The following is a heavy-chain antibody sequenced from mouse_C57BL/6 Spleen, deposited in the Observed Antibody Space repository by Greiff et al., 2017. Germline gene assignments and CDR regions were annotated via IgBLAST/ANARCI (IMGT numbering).Heavy chain of an antibody. Sequence: QVQLQQPGAELVKPGASVKLSCKASGYTFTSYWMHWVKQRPGQGLEWIGMIHPNSGSTNYNEKFKSKATLTVDKSSSSAYMQLSRLTSEDSAVYYCAPFYGSYAMDYWGQGTSVTVAS. CDR3: APFYGSYAMDY. V-gene: IGHV1-64*01. CDR2: IHPNSGST. D-gene: IGHD1-1*01. CDR1: GYTFTSYW. J-gene: IGHJ4*01.